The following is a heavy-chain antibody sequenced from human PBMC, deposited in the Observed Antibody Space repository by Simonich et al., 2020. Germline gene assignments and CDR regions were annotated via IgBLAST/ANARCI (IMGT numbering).Heavy chain of an antibody. CDR2: IRGSGGST. CDR3: AKRSGVSITGTFDY. Sequence: EVQLLESGGGLVQPGGSLRLSCAASGFTFSSYAMSWVRQAPGKGLEWGSAIRGSGGSTYHADSVKGRFTIARDNSKNTLYLQMNSLRAEDTAVYYCAKRSGVSITGTFDYWGQGTLVTVSS. V-gene: IGHV3-23*01. D-gene: IGHD1-7*01. J-gene: IGHJ4*02. CDR1: GFTFSSYA.